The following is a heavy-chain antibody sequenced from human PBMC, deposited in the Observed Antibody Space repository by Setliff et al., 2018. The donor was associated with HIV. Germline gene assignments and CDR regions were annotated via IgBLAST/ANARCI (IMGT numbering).Heavy chain of an antibody. V-gene: IGHV3-30*12. J-gene: IGHJ6*03. CDR2: ISYDGGSK. CDR1: GLTFTNYA. D-gene: IGHD6-19*01. Sequence: GGSLRLSCAVSGLTFTNYAMHWVRQAPGKGLESVSFISYDGGSKYYADFVGGRFTISRDNTKNTLFLHMKSLRAEDMAVYYCAKGRYSSGANYYYYYMDVWGKGTTVTVSS. CDR3: AKGRYSSGANYYYYYMDV.